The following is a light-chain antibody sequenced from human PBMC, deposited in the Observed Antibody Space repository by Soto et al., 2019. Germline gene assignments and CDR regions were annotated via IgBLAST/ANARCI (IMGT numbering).Light chain of an antibody. Sequence: AIPLPQSPSSLSASVGDIVTSTCRASQDIRGALAWYQQKPGKPPKLLIVDVSSLQSEVPSRFXXXXXXXXXXXXXGSLQPEDFATYYCPEFNTYPITVGQGTRLEIK. J-gene: IGKJ5*01. CDR3: PEFNTYPIT. CDR1: QDIRGA. CDR2: DVS. V-gene: IGKV1-13*02.